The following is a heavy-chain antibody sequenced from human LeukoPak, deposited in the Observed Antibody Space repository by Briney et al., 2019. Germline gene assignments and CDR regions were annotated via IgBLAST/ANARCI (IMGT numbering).Heavy chain of an antibody. V-gene: IGHV4-4*07. Sequence: SETLSLTCTVSGGSISSYYWSWIRQPAGKGLEWIGRIYTSGSTNYNPSLKSRVIMSVDTSENQFSLRLSSVTAADTAVYYCARDREVGEYSYGSGAFDIWGQGTMVTVSP. CDR1: GGSISSYY. D-gene: IGHD5-18*01. J-gene: IGHJ3*02. CDR3: ARDREVGEYSYGSGAFDI. CDR2: IYTSGST.